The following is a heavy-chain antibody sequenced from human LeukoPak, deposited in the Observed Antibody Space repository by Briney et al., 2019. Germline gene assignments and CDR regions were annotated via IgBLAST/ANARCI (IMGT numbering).Heavy chain of an antibody. J-gene: IGHJ4*02. V-gene: IGHV3-53*01. CDR2: INTDDST. Sequence: GGSLRLSCAASGFIVSNNYITWVRQAPGKGLEWVSVINTDDSTSYADSVKGRFTISRDNSKNTLYPQMNSLRAEDTAVYYCAGGGYSYGFYYWGQGTLVTVS. CDR3: AGGGYSYGFYY. CDR1: GFIVSNNY. D-gene: IGHD5-18*01.